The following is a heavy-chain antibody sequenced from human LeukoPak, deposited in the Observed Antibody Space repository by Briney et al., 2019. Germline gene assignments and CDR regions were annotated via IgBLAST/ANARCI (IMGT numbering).Heavy chain of an antibody. V-gene: IGHV3-20*04. Sequence: GGSLRLSCAASGFSFYDYGLTWVRQAPGKGLEWVSGINWNGDSTDYADSVKGRFTISSDNAKNSLYLQMNSLRAEDTALYYCAGDVRVVITGSFDSWGQGTLVTVSS. CDR1: GFSFYDYG. D-gene: IGHD3-22*01. CDR2: INWNGDST. J-gene: IGHJ4*02. CDR3: AGDVRVVITGSFDS.